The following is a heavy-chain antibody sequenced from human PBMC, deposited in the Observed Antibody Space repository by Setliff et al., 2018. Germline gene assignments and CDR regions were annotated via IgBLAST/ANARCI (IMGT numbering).Heavy chain of an antibody. D-gene: IGHD3-10*01. CDR2: INPNSGGT. Sequence: ASVKVSCKASGYTFTGYYMHWVRQAPGQGLEWMGWINPNSGGTNYAQKFQGWVTMTSDTSISTAYMELGRLRSDDTAVYFCARDGRGDSDAFDIWGQGTMVTVSS. V-gene: IGHV1-2*04. CDR1: GYTFTGYY. J-gene: IGHJ3*02. CDR3: ARDGRGDSDAFDI.